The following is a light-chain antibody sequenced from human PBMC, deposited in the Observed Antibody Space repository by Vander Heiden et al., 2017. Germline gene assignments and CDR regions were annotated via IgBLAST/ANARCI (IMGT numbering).Light chain of an antibody. CDR2: KDT. Sequence: SYELTHPPSVSVSPGQTARIPCSGDALPKQYAYWYQQKPGQAPVLVIYKDTERPSGIPERFSGSTSETTVTLTISGVQAEDEADYYCQSTDSSGTYVVFGEGTKVTVL. CDR1: ALPKQY. J-gene: IGLJ2*01. V-gene: IGLV3-25*03. CDR3: QSTDSSGTYVV.